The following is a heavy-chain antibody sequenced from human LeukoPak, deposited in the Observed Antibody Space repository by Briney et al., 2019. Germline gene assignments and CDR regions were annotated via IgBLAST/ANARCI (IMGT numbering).Heavy chain of an antibody. D-gene: IGHD1-26*01. CDR3: ARDPYSGTYGDTYYYYMDV. Sequence: PGGSLRLSCAASGFTFSDYYMSWIRQAPGKGLEWVSSITSSSTYTFYADSVKGRFTISRDNARNSLYLQVNSLRAEDTAVYYCARDPYSGTYGDTYYYYMDVWGKGTTVTISS. CDR1: GFTFSDYY. V-gene: IGHV3-11*06. J-gene: IGHJ6*03. CDR2: ITSSSTYT.